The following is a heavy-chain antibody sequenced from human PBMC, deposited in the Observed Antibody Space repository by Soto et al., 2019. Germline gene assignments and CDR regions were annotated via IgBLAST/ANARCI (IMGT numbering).Heavy chain of an antibody. J-gene: IGHJ4*02. D-gene: IGHD6-6*01. CDR2: INTDGSST. V-gene: IGHV3-74*01. CDR1: GFTVSNYW. CDR3: ARNLVSSTGY. Sequence: GGSLRLSCADSGFTVSNYWMHWVRKAPGKGLVWVSRINTDGSSTTYADSVKGRFTISRDNAKNTLYLQMNSLRAEDTAVYYCARNLVSSTGYWGQGTIVPVSS.